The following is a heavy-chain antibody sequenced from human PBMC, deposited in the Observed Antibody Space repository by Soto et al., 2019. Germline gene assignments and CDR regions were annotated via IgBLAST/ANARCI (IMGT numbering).Heavy chain of an antibody. CDR2: IYYSGST. D-gene: IGHD6-13*01. J-gene: IGHJ4*02. CDR3: ARDRQLVPYYFDY. Sequence: SLTCTVSGGSISSGDYYWSWIRQPPGKGLEWIGYIYYSGSTYYNPSLKSRVTISVDTSKNQFSLKLSSVTAADTAVYYCARDRQLVPYYFDYWGQGTLVTAPQ. CDR1: GGSISSGDYY. V-gene: IGHV4-30-4*01.